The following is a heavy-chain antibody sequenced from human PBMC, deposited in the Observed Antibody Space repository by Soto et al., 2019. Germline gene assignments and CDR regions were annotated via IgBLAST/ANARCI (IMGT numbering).Heavy chain of an antibody. CDR3: AKDPSRGTAMVPYYFDY. V-gene: IGHV3-30*18. J-gene: IGHJ4*02. CDR2: ISYDGSNK. Sequence: PGGSLRLSCAASGFTFSSYGMHWVRQAQGKGLEWVAVISYDGSNKYYADSVKGRFTISRDNSKNTLYLQMNSLRAEDTAVYYCAKDPSRGTAMVPYYFDYWGQGTLVTVSS. D-gene: IGHD5-18*01. CDR1: GFTFSSYG.